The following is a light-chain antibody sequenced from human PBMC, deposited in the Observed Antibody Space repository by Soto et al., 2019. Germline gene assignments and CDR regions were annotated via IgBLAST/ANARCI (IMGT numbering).Light chain of an antibody. J-gene: IGKJ2*01. V-gene: IGKV4-1*01. CDR1: LSVLYSSNNKNF. CDR3: QQYYTTPLT. CDR2: WAS. Sequence: DIVMTQSPDSLAVSLGERATINCKSSLSVLYSSNNKNFLAWYQQKPEQPPKLLIYWASTRQSGVPDRFSGSGSVTDFTLTISSLQAEDVAVYYCQQYYTTPLTFGQGTKLEIK.